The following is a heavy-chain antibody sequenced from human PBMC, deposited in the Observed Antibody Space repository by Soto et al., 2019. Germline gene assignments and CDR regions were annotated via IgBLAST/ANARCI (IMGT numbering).Heavy chain of an antibody. D-gene: IGHD3-9*01. V-gene: IGHV3-53*01. Sequence: PVWSLRLSCAASGFSVTDHYMTWVRQAPGKGLEWVSVLYTGGSAYYGDSVKGRFTISRDSSTNTLYLQMNSLKVGDTAFYFCARSFNDWTTYFDYWSEGTLVTVSS. CDR1: GFSVTDHY. CDR3: ARSFNDWTTYFDY. CDR2: LYTGGSA. J-gene: IGHJ4*02.